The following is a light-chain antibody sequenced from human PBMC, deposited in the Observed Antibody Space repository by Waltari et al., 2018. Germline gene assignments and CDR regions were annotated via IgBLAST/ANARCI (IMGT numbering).Light chain of an antibody. Sequence: DIQMTQSPSSLSASVGDRVTITFRENQSFSSYLNWYQQKPGKAPKLRIYAASSLQSVVPSRFSGSGSGTDFTLTISSLQPEDFATYYCQQSYSTLITFGQGTRLEIK. V-gene: IGKV1-39*01. CDR1: QSFSSY. J-gene: IGKJ5*01. CDR3: QQSYSTLIT. CDR2: AAS.